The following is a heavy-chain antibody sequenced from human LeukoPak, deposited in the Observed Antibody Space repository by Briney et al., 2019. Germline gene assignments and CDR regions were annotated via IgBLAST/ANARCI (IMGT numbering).Heavy chain of an antibody. D-gene: IGHD3-10*01. CDR3: AREPVFGSENNRKIPIDF. J-gene: IGHJ4*02. Sequence: SETLSLTCTVSGGSISSADYYWSWIRQPPGEGLEWIAYIYYSGSTYYNPSLKSRVSISVDTSKNQFSLRLTSVTAADTAVYYCAREPVFGSENNRKIPIDFWGQGTLVAVSS. CDR1: GGSISSADYY. V-gene: IGHV4-30-4*01. CDR2: IYYSGST.